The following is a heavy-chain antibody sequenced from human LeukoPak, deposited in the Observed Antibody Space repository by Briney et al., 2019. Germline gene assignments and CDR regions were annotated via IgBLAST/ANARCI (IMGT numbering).Heavy chain of an antibody. Sequence: PPETRSLTCTVSGASVSSGRYDWSWILQPPGKGLEGICYTYDTASTTYNPPPKSPVTISVATSTTQFSLTLSSVTAADTAVYYCPTAGRIAATGPGGYWGQGTLVTVSS. CDR1: GASVSSGRYD. CDR2: TYDTAST. D-gene: IGHD6-13*01. J-gene: IGHJ4*02. CDR3: PTAGRIAATGPGGY. V-gene: IGHV4-61*01.